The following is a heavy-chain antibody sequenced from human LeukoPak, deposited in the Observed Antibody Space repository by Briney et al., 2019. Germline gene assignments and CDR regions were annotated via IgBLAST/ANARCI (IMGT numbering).Heavy chain of an antibody. J-gene: IGHJ5*02. Sequence: SETLSLTCAVYGGSFSGHYWSWIRQSPGKGLEWIGETYHSGSTNHNPSLKSRVTISVDTSKNQFSLKLSSVTAADTAVYYCARVKYDYDSSRFDPWGQGTLVTVSS. CDR3: ARVKYDYDSSRFDP. CDR2: TYHSGST. CDR1: GGSFSGHY. D-gene: IGHD3-22*01. V-gene: IGHV4-34*01.